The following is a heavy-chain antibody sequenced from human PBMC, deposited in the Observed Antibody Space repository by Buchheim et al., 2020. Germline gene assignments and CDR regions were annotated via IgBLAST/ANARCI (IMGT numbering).Heavy chain of an antibody. CDR1: GFTFSSYG. CDR3: ARSSLFLEWLADY. Sequence: QVQLVESGGGVVQPGRSLRLSCAASGFTFSSYGMHWVRQAPGKGLEWVAVIWYDGSNKYYADSVKGRFTISRDNSKNTLYLQMNSLRAEDTAVYYCARSSLFLEWLADYWGQGTL. V-gene: IGHV3-33*01. D-gene: IGHD3-3*01. CDR2: IWYDGSNK. J-gene: IGHJ4*02.